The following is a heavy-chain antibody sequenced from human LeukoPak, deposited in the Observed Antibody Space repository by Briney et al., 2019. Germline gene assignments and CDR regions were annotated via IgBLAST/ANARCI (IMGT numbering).Heavy chain of an antibody. J-gene: IGHJ5*02. CDR3: ARHSGYSSGWYPANWFDP. D-gene: IGHD6-19*01. V-gene: IGHV4-38-2*02. CDR2: IYHSGST. Sequence: PSETLSLTCTVSGYSISSGYYWGWIRQPPGKGLEWIGSIYHSGSTYYNPSLKSRVTISVDTSKNQFSLKLSSVTAADTAVYYCARHSGYSSGWYPANWFDPWGQGTLVTVSS. CDR1: GYSISSGYY.